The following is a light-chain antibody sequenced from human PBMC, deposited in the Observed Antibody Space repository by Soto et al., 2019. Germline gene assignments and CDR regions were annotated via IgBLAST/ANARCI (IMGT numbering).Light chain of an antibody. CDR2: GAS. J-gene: IGKJ4*01. CDR1: QSVSSSF. CDR3: QQYGSSPLT. Sequence: EIVLTQSPGTLSLSPGERATLFCRASQSVSSSFLAWYQQKPGQAPRLLIYGASDRATGIPDRFSGSGSGTDFTLTIRRLEPEDFAVYYCQQYGSSPLTFGGGTKVDIK. V-gene: IGKV3-20*01.